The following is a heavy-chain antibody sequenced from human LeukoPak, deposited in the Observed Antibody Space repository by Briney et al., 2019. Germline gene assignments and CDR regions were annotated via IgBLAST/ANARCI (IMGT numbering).Heavy chain of an antibody. D-gene: IGHD2-2*01. CDR2: IYPDDSDT. V-gene: IGHV5-51*01. CDR1: GYSFTSYW. Sequence: GESLKISCKGSGYSFTSYWIGWVRQMPGKGLEWMGIIYPDDSDTRYSPSFQGQVTISADKSISTAYLQWSSLKASDTAMYYCVSFRRYCSRSSCEVATSYSDYWGRGTLVTVSS. J-gene: IGHJ4*02. CDR3: VSFRRYCSRSSCEVATSYSDY.